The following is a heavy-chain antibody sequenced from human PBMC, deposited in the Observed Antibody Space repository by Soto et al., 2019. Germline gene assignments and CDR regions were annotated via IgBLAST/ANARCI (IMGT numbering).Heavy chain of an antibody. D-gene: IGHD3-9*01. CDR2: IWYDGSNK. CDR1: GFTFSSYG. Sequence: QVQLVESGGGVVQPGRSLRLSCAASGFTFSSYGMHWVRQAPGKGLEWVAVIWYDGSNKYYADSVKGRFTISRDNSKNTLYLQMNSLRAEDTAVYYCARDRGYFDWLSDYYYYYGMDVWGRGTTVTVSS. V-gene: IGHV3-33*01. CDR3: ARDRGYFDWLSDYYYYYGMDV. J-gene: IGHJ6*02.